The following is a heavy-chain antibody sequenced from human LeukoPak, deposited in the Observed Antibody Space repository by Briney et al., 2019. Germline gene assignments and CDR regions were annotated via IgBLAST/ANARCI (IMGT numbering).Heavy chain of an antibody. Sequence: GGSLRLSCAASGFTFSSYEMNWVRQAPGKGPEWVSYISSSGSTMYYADSVKGRFTISRDNSKSTLYLQMNNLRADDTAVYYCAKVLLRALDYMDVWGKGTTVTVSS. CDR1: GFTFSSYE. CDR3: AKVLLRALDYMDV. D-gene: IGHD2-15*01. J-gene: IGHJ6*03. V-gene: IGHV3-48*03. CDR2: ISSSGSTM.